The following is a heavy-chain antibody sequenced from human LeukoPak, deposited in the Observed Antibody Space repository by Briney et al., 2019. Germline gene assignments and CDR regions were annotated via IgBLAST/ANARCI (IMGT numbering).Heavy chain of an antibody. V-gene: IGHV1-18*01. CDR2: ISAYNGNT. D-gene: IGHD1-26*01. CDR3: AREGRIVGATLFDY. J-gene: IGHJ4*02. Sequence: ASVKVSCKASGYTFTSFAISWVRQAPGQGLEWMGWISAYNGNTKYTQKFQDRVTMTTDTSTNTAYMELRSLRSDDTAVYYCAREGRIVGATLFDYWGQGTLVTVSP. CDR1: GYTFTSFA.